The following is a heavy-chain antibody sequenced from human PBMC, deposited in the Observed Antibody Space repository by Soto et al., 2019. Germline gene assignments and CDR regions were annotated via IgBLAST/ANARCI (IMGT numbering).Heavy chain of an antibody. CDR3: AKDSYYYDSSGYFDY. V-gene: IGHV3-30*18. J-gene: IGHJ4*02. D-gene: IGHD3-22*01. Sequence: GGSLRLSCAASGFTFSSYGMHWVRQAPGKGLEWVAVISYDGSNKYYADSVKGRFTISRDNSKNTLYLQMNSLRAEDTAVYYCAKDSYYYDSSGYFDYWGQGTLVTVSS. CDR1: GFTFSSYG. CDR2: ISYDGSNK.